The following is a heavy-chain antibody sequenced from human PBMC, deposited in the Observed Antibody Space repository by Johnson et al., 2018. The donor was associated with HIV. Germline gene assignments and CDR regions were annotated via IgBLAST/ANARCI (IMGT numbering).Heavy chain of an antibody. J-gene: IGHJ3*02. CDR2: ISYDGSNK. D-gene: IGHD1-1*01. CDR1: GFTFSSYA. Sequence: QVQLVESGGGVVQPGGSLRLSCAASGFTFSSYAMHWVRQAPGKGLEWVAVISYDGSNKYYADSVKGRFTISRDNSKNTLYLQMNSLRAEDTAVYYCANPTGSDAFDIWGQGTMVTVSS. CDR3: ANPTGSDAFDI. V-gene: IGHV3-30-3*02.